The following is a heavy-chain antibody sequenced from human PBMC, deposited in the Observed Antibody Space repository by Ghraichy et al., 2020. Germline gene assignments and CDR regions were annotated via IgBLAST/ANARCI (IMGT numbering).Heavy chain of an antibody. J-gene: IGHJ1*01. D-gene: IGHD6-19*01. CDR1: GFTFSSYA. CDR2: ISGSGGST. V-gene: IGHV3-23*01. Sequence: GGSLRLSCAASGFTFSSYAMSWVRQAPGKGLEWVSAISGSGGSTYYADSVKGRFTISRDNSKNTLYLQMNSLRAEDTAVYYCAKAPIAVAGTGDSAEYFQHWGQGTLVTVSS. CDR3: AKAPIAVAGTGDSAEYFQH.